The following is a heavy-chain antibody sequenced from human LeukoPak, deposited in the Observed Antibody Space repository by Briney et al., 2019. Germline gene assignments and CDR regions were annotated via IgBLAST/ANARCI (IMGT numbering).Heavy chain of an antibody. J-gene: IGHJ4*02. CDR2: INQGGFT. D-gene: IGHD4-17*01. CDR1: GGSFSAHY. Sequence: SETLSLTCAVYGGSFSAHYWSWIRQPPEKGLEWVGEINQGGFTSYNPSLKSRVTISVDTSKNQFSLKLSSVTAADTAVYYCARSHRGDYGLLDYWGQGTLVTVSS. CDR3: ARSHRGDYGLLDY. V-gene: IGHV4-34*01.